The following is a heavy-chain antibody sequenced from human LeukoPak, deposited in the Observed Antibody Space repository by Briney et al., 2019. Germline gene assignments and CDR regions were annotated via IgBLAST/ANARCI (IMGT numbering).Heavy chain of an antibody. CDR1: GYTFTAYN. J-gene: IGHJ4*02. CDR3: ATLARYHSDGYTSRGYNDF. Sequence: GAPVKVSCKASGYTFTAYNMHWVRQAPGQGLEWMGRISPNSGGTDYSQKFQDRSTMTRDTSISTAYMEVSSLRSDDTAVYYCATLARYHSDGYTSRGYNDFWGQGTLVTVSS. V-gene: IGHV1-2*02. D-gene: IGHD5-24*01. CDR2: ISPNSGGT.